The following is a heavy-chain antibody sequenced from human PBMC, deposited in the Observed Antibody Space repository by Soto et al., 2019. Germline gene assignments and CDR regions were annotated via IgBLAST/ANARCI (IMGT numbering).Heavy chain of an antibody. D-gene: IGHD6-13*01. Sequence: ASVQVSCKASGYNFTNDGISWVRQAPGQGLEWMGWTSADNSNTRYAQKLQGRVTMTTDTSKNTLYLQMNSLRIEDTAVYFCAKDVGSTWSMFYSYSVVDVWGQGTTVTVSS. J-gene: IGHJ6*02. CDR2: TSADNSNT. CDR3: AKDVGSTWSMFYSYSVVDV. V-gene: IGHV1-18*01. CDR1: GYNFTNDG.